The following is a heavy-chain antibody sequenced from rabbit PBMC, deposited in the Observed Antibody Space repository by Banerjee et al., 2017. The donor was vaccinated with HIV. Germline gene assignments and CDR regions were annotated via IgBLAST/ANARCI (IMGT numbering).Heavy chain of an antibody. Sequence: QEQLVEYGGDLVQPEGSLTLTCKASGFSFSSSYWICWVRQAPGKGLEWIACIYSGDGSSYYASWAKGRFTISKTSSTTVTLQMTSLTAADTATYFCARAGAVGYGYSYFHLWGPGTLVTVS. V-gene: IGHV1S45*01. CDR2: IYSGDGSS. CDR3: ARAGAVGYGYSYFHL. CDR1: GFSFSSSYW. J-gene: IGHJ4*01. D-gene: IGHD6-1*01.